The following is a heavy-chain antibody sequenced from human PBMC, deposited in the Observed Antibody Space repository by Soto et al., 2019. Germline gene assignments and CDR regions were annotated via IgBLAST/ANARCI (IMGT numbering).Heavy chain of an antibody. CDR1: GFTFSDHY. CDR3: ARPRLTGYFAY. J-gene: IGHJ4*02. V-gene: IGHV3-11*05. CDR2: ISTSSSYT. Sequence: QVQLVESGGGLVKPGGSLRLSCVASGFTFSDHYMTWIRQAPGKGLEWLSYISTSSSYTNYADSVKGRFTISRDNAMNSLYLQINSLRAEDTAVYYCARPRLTGYFAYWGQGTLVTVSS.